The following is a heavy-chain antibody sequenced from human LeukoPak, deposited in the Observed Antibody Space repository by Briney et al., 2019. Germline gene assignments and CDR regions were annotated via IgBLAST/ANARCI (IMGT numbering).Heavy chain of an antibody. CDR1: GYSISSGFY. J-gene: IGHJ5*02. V-gene: IGHV4-38-2*02. Sequence: SETLSLTCTVSGYSISSGFYWGWIRQPPGKGLECIGSIYHSGSTYYNPSLKSRVTISVDTSKNQFSLKLSSVTAADTAVYYCARERAPNWFDPWGQGTLVTVSS. CDR2: IYHSGST. CDR3: ARERAPNWFDP.